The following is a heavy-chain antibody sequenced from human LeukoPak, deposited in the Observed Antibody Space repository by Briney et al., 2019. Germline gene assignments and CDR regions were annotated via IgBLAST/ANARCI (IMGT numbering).Heavy chain of an antibody. Sequence: SETLSLTCTVSGDSSSSGGYYWSWIRQYPGKGLEWIGYVYYSGSTYCNPSLKSRVTTSVDTSKNQFSLKLSSVTAADTAVYYCARGLNDAFDIWGQGTMVTVSS. CDR3: ARGLNDAFDI. CDR1: GDSSSSGGYY. J-gene: IGHJ3*02. V-gene: IGHV4-31*03. CDR2: VYYSGST.